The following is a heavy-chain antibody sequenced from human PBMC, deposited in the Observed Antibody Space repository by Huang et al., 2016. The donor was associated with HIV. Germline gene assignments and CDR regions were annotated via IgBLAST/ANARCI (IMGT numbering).Heavy chain of an antibody. Sequence: QVQLVQSGAEVKKPGASVKVSCKVSGYTLTELSIHWVRQAPGKGLEWMGGFAPEHGETNYAKNFQGRGTMTEDTSTDTAYMELNSLRSEDTAVYYCATGFDTYYDIWGQGTMVIASS. J-gene: IGHJ3*02. CDR2: FAPEHGET. CDR3: ATGFDTYYDI. CDR1: GYTLTELS. D-gene: IGHD2-21*01. V-gene: IGHV1-24*01.